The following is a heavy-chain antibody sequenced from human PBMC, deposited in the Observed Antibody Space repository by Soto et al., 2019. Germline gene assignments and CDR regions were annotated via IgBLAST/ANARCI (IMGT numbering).Heavy chain of an antibody. Sequence: PSETLSLTCSVSGGSGSSGDDYWSRIRQPPGKGLEWIGYIYYSGSTYYNPSLKSRVTISVDTSKNQFSLKLSSVTAADTAVYYCARWLGYGPHFDYWGQGTLVTVSS. CDR3: ARWLGYGPHFDY. CDR2: IYYSGST. D-gene: IGHD5-12*01. V-gene: IGHV4-30-4*01. J-gene: IGHJ4*02. CDR1: GGSGSSGDDY.